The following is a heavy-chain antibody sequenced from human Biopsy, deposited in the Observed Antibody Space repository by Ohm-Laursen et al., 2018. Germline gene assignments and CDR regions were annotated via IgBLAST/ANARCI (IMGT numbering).Heavy chain of an antibody. CDR2: MIPSSGKT. V-gene: IGHV1-8*01. J-gene: IGHJ5*02. CDR3: ARGYSRRVSIFEASIYWFDT. CDR1: GYSFSTYD. D-gene: IGHD6-6*01. Sequence: ASVKVSCKPSGYSFSTYDVNWVRQARGQGLEWMGWMIPSSGKTGYAQRFQGRVTLTMNTSISTAHMELSGLRSEDTAVYFCARGYSRRVSIFEASIYWFDTWGQGTLVTVSS.